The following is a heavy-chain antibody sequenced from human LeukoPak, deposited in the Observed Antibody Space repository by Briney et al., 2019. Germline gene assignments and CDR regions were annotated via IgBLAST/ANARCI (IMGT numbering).Heavy chain of an antibody. CDR1: GFTFSSYA. CDR2: ISGSGGST. J-gene: IGHJ3*01. Sequence: QPGGSLRLSCAASGFTFSSYAMSWVRQAPGKGLEWVSAISGSGGSTYYADSVKGRFTISRDNSKDTLFLQMNSLRAEDTAIYYCVRDIELSTWGLGTMVTVSS. CDR3: VRDIELST. V-gene: IGHV3-23*01. D-gene: IGHD3-16*02.